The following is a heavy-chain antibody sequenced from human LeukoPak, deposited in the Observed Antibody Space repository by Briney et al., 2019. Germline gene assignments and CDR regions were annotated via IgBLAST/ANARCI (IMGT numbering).Heavy chain of an antibody. CDR3: ARDVRYCSGGSCYSTGSNYYYYYGMDV. CDR1: GGSISSYY. D-gene: IGHD2-15*01. J-gene: IGHJ6*02. V-gene: IGHV4-4*07. Sequence: PSETLSLTCTVSGGSISSYYWSWIRQPAGKGLEWIGRIYTIGSTNYNPSLKSRVTMSVDTSKNQFSLKLSSVTAADTAVYYCARDVRYCSGGSCYSTGSNYYYYYGMDVWGQGTTATVSS. CDR2: IYTIGST.